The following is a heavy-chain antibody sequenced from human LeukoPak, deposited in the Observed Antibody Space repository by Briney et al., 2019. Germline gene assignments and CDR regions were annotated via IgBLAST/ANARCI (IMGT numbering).Heavy chain of an antibody. CDR1: GFTFSSYW. CDR3: ARVGTNWYFDL. D-gene: IGHD3-10*01. J-gene: IGHJ2*01. V-gene: IGHV3-74*01. CDR2: INNDGGSI. Sequence: GGSLRLSCAASGFTFSSYWMHWVRQAPGKGLVWVSHINNDGGSITYADSVKGRFTISRDNAKNTVFLQMNSLRVEDTAVYYCARVGTNWYFDLWGRGALVTVSS.